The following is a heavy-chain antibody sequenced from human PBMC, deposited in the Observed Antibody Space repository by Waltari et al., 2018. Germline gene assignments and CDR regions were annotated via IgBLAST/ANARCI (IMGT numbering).Heavy chain of an antibody. CDR3: ARVDTAMATFDY. D-gene: IGHD5-18*01. V-gene: IGHV3-21*01. J-gene: IGHJ4*02. Sequence: EVQLVESGGGLVKPGGSLRLSCAASGFTFSSYSMNWVRQAPGKGLEWVSSISSSSSYIYYADSVKGRFTSSRDNAKNSLYLQMNSLRAEDTAVYYCARVDTAMATFDYWGQGTLVTVSS. CDR1: GFTFSSYS. CDR2: ISSSSSYI.